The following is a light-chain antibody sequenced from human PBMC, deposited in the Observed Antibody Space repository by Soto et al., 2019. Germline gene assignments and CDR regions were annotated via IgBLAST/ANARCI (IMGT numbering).Light chain of an antibody. Sequence: QSALTQPASVSGSPGQSITISCTGTSSDVGGYNYVSWYQQHPGKAPKLLIYEVSNRPSGASDRFSGSKSGNTASLTISGLQAEDEAYYYCCSYTSSSPWVFGGGTKVTVL. J-gene: IGLJ3*02. CDR2: EVS. V-gene: IGLV2-14*01. CDR1: SSDVGGYNY. CDR3: CSYTSSSPWV.